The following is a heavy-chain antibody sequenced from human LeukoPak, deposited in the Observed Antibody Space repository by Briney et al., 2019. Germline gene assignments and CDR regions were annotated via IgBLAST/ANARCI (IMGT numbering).Heavy chain of an antibody. D-gene: IGHD3-22*01. V-gene: IGHV1-24*01. CDR3: ASEDSSGYTPFDY. Sequence: ASVKVSCKVSGYTLTELSIHWVRQGLEEGLQWMGASIPENGQTLYAQKFQGRVTMTRDTSTSTVYMELSSLRSEDTAVYYCASEDSSGYTPFDYWGQGTLVTVSS. CDR2: SIPENGQT. J-gene: IGHJ4*02. CDR1: GYTLTELS.